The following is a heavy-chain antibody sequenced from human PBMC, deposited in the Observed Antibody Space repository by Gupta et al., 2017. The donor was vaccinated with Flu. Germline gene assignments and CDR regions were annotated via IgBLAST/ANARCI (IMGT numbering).Heavy chain of an antibody. CDR1: GFSSRNYG. J-gene: IGHJ6*02. D-gene: IGHD3-16*01. CDR3: AKDWRGNYNNYGMNV. CDR2: ISHDGNIR. Sequence: QEEVVESGGDVVQPGRSLRLSCAAFGFSSRNYGMHWVHQAPGKGLEWVASISHDGNIRSHADSVQGRFAISRDKSESRLYLQMSGLRIEDTGVYYCAKDWRGNYNNYGMNVWGQGTTVTVSS. V-gene: IGHV3-30*18.